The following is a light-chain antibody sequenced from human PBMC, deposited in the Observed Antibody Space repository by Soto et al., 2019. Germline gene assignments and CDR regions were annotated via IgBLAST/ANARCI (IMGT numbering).Light chain of an antibody. CDR3: SSSSSGGLYV. V-gene: IGLV2-14*01. CDR2: NVN. CDR1: SNDVGDYKH. J-gene: IGLJ1*01. Sequence: QSALTQPASVSGSPRQSITISCTGTSNDVGDYKHVSWYQQSPGKVPKLLIYNVNNRPSGVSDRFSGSRSGYTASLTISGLQAEDESDYFCSSSSSGGLYVFGTGTKLTVL.